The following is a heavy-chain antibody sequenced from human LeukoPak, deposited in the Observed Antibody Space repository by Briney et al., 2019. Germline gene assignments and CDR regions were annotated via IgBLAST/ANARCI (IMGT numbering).Heavy chain of an antibody. J-gene: IGHJ6*02. Sequence: EASVKVSCKASGGTFSSYAISWVRQAPGQGLEWMGRIIPILGIANYAQKFQGRVTITADKSTSTAYMELSSLRSEDTAVYYCARVAAYYYYGSGSYYNGPYYYYGMDVWGQGTTVTVSS. CDR3: ARVAAYYYYGSGSYYNGPYYYYGMDV. V-gene: IGHV1-69*04. CDR1: GGTFSSYA. D-gene: IGHD3-10*01. CDR2: IIPILGIA.